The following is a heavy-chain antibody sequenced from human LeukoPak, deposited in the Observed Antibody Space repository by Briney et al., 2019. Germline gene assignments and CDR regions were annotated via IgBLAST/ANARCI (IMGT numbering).Heavy chain of an antibody. V-gene: IGHV1-46*03. CDR3: ARGTYYDFWSGYWGSSTIDY. J-gene: IGHJ4*02. CDR2: INPSGGST. CDR1: GYTFTSYY. Sequence: ASVKVSCKASGYTFTSYYMHWVRQAPGQGLGWMGVINPSGGSTTYAQKFQGRVTVTRDTSTRTVYMELSSLRSEDTAVYYCARGTYYDFWSGYWGSSTIDYWGQGTLVTVSS. D-gene: IGHD3-3*01.